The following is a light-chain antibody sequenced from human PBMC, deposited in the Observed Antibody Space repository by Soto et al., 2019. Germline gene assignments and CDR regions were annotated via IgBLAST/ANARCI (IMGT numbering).Light chain of an antibody. V-gene: IGLV3-21*02. CDR3: QVWDSSSDHVV. J-gene: IGLJ3*02. CDR1: NIGGKS. Sequence: SYELTQPPSVSVAPGQTARITCGGNNIGGKSVHWYQQKPGQAPVLVVNDVSDRPSGIPERFSGSKSGNTATLTISRVEAGDEADYYCQVWDSSSDHVVFGGGTNVTVL. CDR2: DVS.